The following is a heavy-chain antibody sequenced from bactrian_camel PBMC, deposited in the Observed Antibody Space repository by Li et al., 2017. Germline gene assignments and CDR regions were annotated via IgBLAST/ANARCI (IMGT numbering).Heavy chain of an antibody. CDR1: GYSIDGLC. CDR2: VRLAVGSR. Sequence: QVQLVESGGGSVQAGGSLKLSCASSNPGYSIDGLCMAWFRQAPGKERVGVAGVRLAVGSRYYADSVKGRFTIPRDNAKNAVHLQMNDLRIEDTAQYYCGAARYRTLWNMIHTRPPPVDLWGQGTQVTVS. D-gene: IGHD1*01. V-gene: IGHV3S63*01. CDR3: GAARYRTLWNMIHTRPPPVDL. J-gene: IGHJ4*01.